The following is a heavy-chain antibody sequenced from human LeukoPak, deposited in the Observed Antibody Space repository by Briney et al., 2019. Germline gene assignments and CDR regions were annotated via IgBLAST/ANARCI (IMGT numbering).Heavy chain of an antibody. CDR3: ARDTNHSSDY. D-gene: IGHD6-13*01. J-gene: IGHJ4*02. Sequence: SETLSLTCTVSGGSIRSYYWSWIRQPPGKGLEWIGEINHSGSTNYNPSLKSRVTISVDTSKNQFSLKLSSVTAADTAVYYCARDTNHSSDYWGQGTLVTVSS. CDR2: INHSGST. CDR1: GGSIRSYY. V-gene: IGHV4-34*01.